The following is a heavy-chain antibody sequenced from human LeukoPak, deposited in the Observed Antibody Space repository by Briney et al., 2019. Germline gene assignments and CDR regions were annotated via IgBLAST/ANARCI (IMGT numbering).Heavy chain of an antibody. CDR1: GFTFDDYG. D-gene: IGHD1-26*01. CDR2: INWNGGST. CDR3: ARDESGSYGPLLDY. V-gene: IGHV3-20*04. J-gene: IGHJ4*02. Sequence: GGSLRLSCAASGFTFDDYGMSWVRQAPGKGLEWVSGINWNGGSTGYADSVKGRFTISRDNAKSSLYLQMNSLRAEDTALYYCARDESGSYGPLLDYWGQGTLVTVSS.